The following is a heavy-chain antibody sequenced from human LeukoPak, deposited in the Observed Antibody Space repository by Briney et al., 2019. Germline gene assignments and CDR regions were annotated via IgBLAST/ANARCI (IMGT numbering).Heavy chain of an antibody. J-gene: IGHJ5*02. CDR2: IYSGGST. Sequence: GGSLRLSCAASGFTVSSNYMSWVRQAPGKGLEWVSVIYSGGSTYYADSVKGRFTISRDNSKNTLYLQMNSLRAEDTAVYYCAKDRQWLVGGVGSWFDPWGQGTLVTVSS. CDR1: GFTVSSNY. V-gene: IGHV3-53*05. CDR3: AKDRQWLVGGVGSWFDP. D-gene: IGHD6-19*01.